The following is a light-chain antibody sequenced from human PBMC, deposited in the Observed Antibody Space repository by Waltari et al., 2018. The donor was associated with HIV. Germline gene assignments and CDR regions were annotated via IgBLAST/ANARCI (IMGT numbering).Light chain of an antibody. Sequence: DIQMTLSPSTLSASVGDRVPITCRASRDISNWLAWYQQKPGKAPKLLIYKASTLESGVPSRFSGSGSGTEFTLTINSLQPDDFASYSCQQYKGYPWTFGQGTKVEIK. CDR2: KAS. CDR1: RDISNW. CDR3: QQYKGYPWT. J-gene: IGKJ1*01. V-gene: IGKV1-5*03.